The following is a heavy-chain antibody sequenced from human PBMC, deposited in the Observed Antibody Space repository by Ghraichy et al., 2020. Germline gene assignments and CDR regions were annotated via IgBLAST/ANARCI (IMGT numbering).Heavy chain of an antibody. V-gene: IGHV3-9*01. Sequence: SLRLSCAASGFTFDDYAMHWVRQAPGKGLEWVSGISWNSGSIGYADSVKGRFTISRDNAKNSLYLQMNSLRAEDTALYYCAKDIGVTINSGDYFDYWGQGTLVTVSS. CDR1: GFTFDDYA. CDR2: ISWNSGSI. J-gene: IGHJ4*02. CDR3: AKDIGVTINSGDYFDY. D-gene: IGHD4-11*01.